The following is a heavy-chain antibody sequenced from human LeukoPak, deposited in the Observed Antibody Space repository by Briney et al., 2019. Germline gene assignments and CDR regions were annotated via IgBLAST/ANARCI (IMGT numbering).Heavy chain of an antibody. CDR1: GFTFDGYG. CDR3: ARVGDMEEGVCYYFDY. J-gene: IGHJ4*02. D-gene: IGHD2-15*01. CDR2: INWNGGST. V-gene: IGHV3-20*04. Sequence: PGGTLSLSCAASGFTFDGYGMSWVRQAPGKGLEWVSGINWNGGSTGYADSVKGRFTISRDNAKNSLYLQMNSLRAEDTALYYGARVGDMEEGVCYYFDYWGQGTLVTVSS.